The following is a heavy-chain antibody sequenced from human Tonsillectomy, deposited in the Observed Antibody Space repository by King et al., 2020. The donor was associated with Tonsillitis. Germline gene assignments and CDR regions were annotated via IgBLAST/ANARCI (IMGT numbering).Heavy chain of an antibody. V-gene: IGHV3-11*05. CDR2: ITSGGSYT. D-gene: IGHD4-11*01. CDR3: ARVDYNSSRYYSMDV. Sequence: VQLVESGGGLVKPGGSLRLSCGASGFTFSDFYMSWIRQAPGKGLEWVSYITSGGSYTNYADSVKGRFTISRDNAKNSLYPQMNSLRAEDTAVYYCARVDYNSSRYYSMDVWGRGTTVTVSS. CDR1: GFTFSDFY. J-gene: IGHJ6*03.